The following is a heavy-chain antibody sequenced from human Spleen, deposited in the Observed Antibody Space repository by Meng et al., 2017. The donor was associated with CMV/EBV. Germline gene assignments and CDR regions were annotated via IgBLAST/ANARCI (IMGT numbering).Heavy chain of an antibody. Sequence: ASVKVSCKASGYTFTAHYFHWVRQAPGQGLEWMGWINPKSGGTHYAQRFQGRVTLTRDTSIRTTYMELSRLRTDDTAVYYCARDWPRDGVTNQIRYYYYGMDVWGQGTTVTVSS. CDR3: ARDWPRDGVTNQIRYYYYGMDV. CDR1: GYTFTAHY. J-gene: IGHJ6*02. V-gene: IGHV1-2*02. D-gene: IGHD2-21*02. CDR2: INPKSGGT.